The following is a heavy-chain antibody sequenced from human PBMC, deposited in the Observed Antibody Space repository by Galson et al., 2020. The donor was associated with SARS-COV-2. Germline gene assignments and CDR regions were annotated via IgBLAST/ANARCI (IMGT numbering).Heavy chain of an antibody. CDR1: GFTFSIYG. J-gene: IGHJ4*02. V-gene: IGHV3-30*18. Sequence: GESLKISCAASGFTFSIYGMHWVRQAPGKGLEWVAYLSYDGSNEQYADSVKGRFTITRDNSKSTLNLQMNSLRTEDTAVYYCAKKAVGNAATPDYWGQGTLVTVSA. D-gene: IGHD2-15*01. CDR2: LSYDGSNE. CDR3: AKKAVGNAATPDY.